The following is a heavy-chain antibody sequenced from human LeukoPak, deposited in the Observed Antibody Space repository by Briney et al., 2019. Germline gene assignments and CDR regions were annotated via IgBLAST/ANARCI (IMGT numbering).Heavy chain of an antibody. CDR3: ARGLRLGELSLFDY. CDR1: GFTFSSYA. Sequence: GGSLRLSCAASGFTFSSYAMHWVRQAPGKGLEYVSAISSNGGSTYYANSVKGRFTTSRDNSKNTLYLQMGSLRAEDMAVYYCARGLRLGELSLFDYWGQGTLVTVSS. CDR2: ISSNGGST. D-gene: IGHD3-16*02. J-gene: IGHJ4*02. V-gene: IGHV3-64*01.